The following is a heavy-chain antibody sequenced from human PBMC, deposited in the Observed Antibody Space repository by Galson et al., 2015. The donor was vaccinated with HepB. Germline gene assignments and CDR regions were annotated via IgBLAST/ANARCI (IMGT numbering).Heavy chain of an antibody. CDR2: ISWNSGSV. CDR3: AKGSWFDP. Sequence: SLRLSCAASGFTFDDYAMHWVRQAPGKGLEWVSGISWNSGSVGYADSVKGRFTISRDNAKNSLYLQMSSLRAEDTALYYCAKGSWFDPWGQGTLVTVSS. V-gene: IGHV3-9*01. CDR1: GFTFDDYA. J-gene: IGHJ5*02.